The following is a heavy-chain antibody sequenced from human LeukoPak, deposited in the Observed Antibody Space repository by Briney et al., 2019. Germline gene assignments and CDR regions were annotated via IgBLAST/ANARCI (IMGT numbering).Heavy chain of an antibody. CDR1: GFTVSSNY. V-gene: IGHV3-53*01. CDR2: IYSGGST. CDR3: ARASSYGDYVGF. D-gene: IGHD4-17*01. J-gene: IGHJ4*02. Sequence: GGSLRLSCAASGFTVSSNYMSWVRQAPGKGLEWVSVIYSGGSTYYADSVKGRFTISRDNSKNTLYLQMNGLRAEDTAVYYCARASSYGDYVGFGGQGTLLTVSS.